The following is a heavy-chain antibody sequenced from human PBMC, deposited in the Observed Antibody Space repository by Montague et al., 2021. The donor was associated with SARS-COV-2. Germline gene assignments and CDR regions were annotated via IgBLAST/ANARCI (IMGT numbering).Heavy chain of an antibody. J-gene: IGHJ4*02. CDR3: ARGSVDIVVVVAATPPYFDY. CDR1: GGSISSYY. V-gene: IGHV4-34*01. CDR2: INHSGST. D-gene: IGHD2-15*01. Sequence: SETLSLTCTVSGGSISSYYWSWIRQPPGEGLEWIGEINHSGSTNYNPSLKSRVTISVDTSKNQFSLKLSSVTAADTAVYYCARGSVDIVVVVAATPPYFDYWGQGTLVTVSS.